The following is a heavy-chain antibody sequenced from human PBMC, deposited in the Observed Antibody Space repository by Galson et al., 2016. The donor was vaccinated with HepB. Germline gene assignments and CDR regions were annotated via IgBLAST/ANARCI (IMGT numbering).Heavy chain of an antibody. CDR2: VWFDGSVT. CDR1: GFTFSDYA. D-gene: IGHD3-10*01. CDR3: ARGEGASWYIEYHYNFFDV. Sequence: SLRLSCAASGFTFSDYAMHWVRQAPGKGLEWVATVWFDGSVTYYADSVKGRFTISRHNSENTVSLLVNSLRAEDTAVYFCARGEGASWYIEYHYNFFDVWGKGTTVTVSS. J-gene: IGHJ6*04. V-gene: IGHV3-33*01.